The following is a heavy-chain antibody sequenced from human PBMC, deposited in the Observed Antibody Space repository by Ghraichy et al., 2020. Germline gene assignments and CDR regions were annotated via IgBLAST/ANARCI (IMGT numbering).Heavy chain of an antibody. CDR1: GFTFSSYG. J-gene: IGHJ6*02. CDR3: AKDGPHYDGSGSYYNSHYGMDG. Sequence: GESLNISCGASGFTFSSYGIHWVRQAPGKGLEWVAFIGYDGSDKYYADSVKGRFTISRDNSEKMLHLQMDSLRPEDTAVYYCAKDGPHYDGSGSYYNSHYGMDGWGQGTTVTVSS. V-gene: IGHV3-30*02. D-gene: IGHD3-10*01. CDR2: IGYDGSDK.